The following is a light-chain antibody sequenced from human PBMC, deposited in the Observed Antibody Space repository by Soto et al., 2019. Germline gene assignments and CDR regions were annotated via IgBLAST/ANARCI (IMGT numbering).Light chain of an antibody. CDR2: DVS. CDR1: SSNVGAYNY. V-gene: IGLV2-11*01. Sequence: QSALTQPRSVSRSPGQSVTISCTGTSSNVGAYNYVSWYQQYPGKGPRLMIYDVSKWPSGVPDRFSGSKSGNTASLTISGLQAEDESDYYCCSYAGNSLWVFGGGTKLTVL. J-gene: IGLJ3*02. CDR3: CSYAGNSLWV.